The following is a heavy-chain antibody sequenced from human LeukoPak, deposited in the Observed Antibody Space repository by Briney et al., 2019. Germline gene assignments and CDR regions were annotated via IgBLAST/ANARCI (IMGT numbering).Heavy chain of an antibody. CDR3: AKAFAGYSGYDQGALDC. J-gene: IGHJ4*02. CDR1: GFTFSSYG. V-gene: IGHV3-30*18. D-gene: IGHD5-12*01. CDR2: ISYDGSNK. Sequence: PGGSLRLSCAASGFTFSSYGMDWVRQAPGKGLEWVAVISYDGSNKYYADSVKGRFPISRDNSKNTLYLQMNSLRTEDTAVYYCAKAFAGYSGYDQGALDCWGQGTLVTVSS.